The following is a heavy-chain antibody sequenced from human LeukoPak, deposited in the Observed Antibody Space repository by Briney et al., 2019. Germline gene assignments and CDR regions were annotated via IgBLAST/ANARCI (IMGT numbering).Heavy chain of an antibody. CDR3: ARDRIGGEEY. CDR1: GFTFSSHW. J-gene: IGHJ4*02. V-gene: IGHV3-7*01. D-gene: IGHD3-16*01. CDR2: IKEDGSEK. Sequence: GGSLRLSCAASGFTFSSHWMNWVRQAPGKGLEWVANIKEDGSEKDYVDSVKGRFTISRDNAKNSLYPQMDSLRAEDTAVYYCARDRIGGEEYWGQGTLVTVSS.